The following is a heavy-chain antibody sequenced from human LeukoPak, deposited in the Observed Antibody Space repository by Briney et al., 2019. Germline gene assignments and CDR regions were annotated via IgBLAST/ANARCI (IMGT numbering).Heavy chain of an antibody. CDR1: GGSISSSTYY. CDR2: INYSGST. CDR3: ARARLSIVRGITNFDY. Sequence: SETLSLTCTVSGGSISSSTYYWGWIRQPPGKGLEWIGTINYSGSTFYNPSLKSRVTISVDTSKNQFSLMLNSVTAADTALYFCARARLSIVRGITNFDYWGQGTVVTVSS. D-gene: IGHD3-10*01. V-gene: IGHV4-39*01. J-gene: IGHJ4*02.